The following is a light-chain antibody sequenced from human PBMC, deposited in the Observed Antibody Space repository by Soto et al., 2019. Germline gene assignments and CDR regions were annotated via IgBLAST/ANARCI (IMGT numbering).Light chain of an antibody. V-gene: IGKV1-5*01. J-gene: IGKJ2*01. CDR2: DAS. CDR3: QHYNTYPYT. Sequence: DIQMTQSPSTLSASVGDRVTITCRASQSISSWLAWYQQKPGKAPKLLIFDASSLQSGAPSRFSGSGSGTEFTLTIIRLQPDDFATYYCQHYNTYPYTFGQGTRLEIK. CDR1: QSISSW.